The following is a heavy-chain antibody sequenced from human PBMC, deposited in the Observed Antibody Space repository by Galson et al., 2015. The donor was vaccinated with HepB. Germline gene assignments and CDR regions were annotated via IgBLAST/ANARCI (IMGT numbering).Heavy chain of an antibody. CDR1: GFTFSSYG. D-gene: IGHD3-22*01. CDR2: IRYDGSNK. V-gene: IGHV3-30*02. CDR3: AKDGQNYDSSGYGNGMDV. J-gene: IGHJ6*02. Sequence: SLRLSCAASGFTFSSYGMHWVRQAPGKGLEWVAFIRYDGSNKYYADSVKGRFTISRDNSKNTLYLQMNSLRAEDTAVYYCAKDGQNYDSSGYGNGMDVWGQGTTVTVSS.